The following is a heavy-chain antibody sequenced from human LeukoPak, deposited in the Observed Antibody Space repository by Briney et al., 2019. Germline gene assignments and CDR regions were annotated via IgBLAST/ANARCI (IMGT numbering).Heavy chain of an antibody. J-gene: IGHJ4*02. D-gene: IGHD5-12*01. CDR1: GYSFTNYW. Sequence: GESLKISCKGSGYSFTNYWIAWVRQMPGKGLEWMWIIYPGDSDTRYSPSFQGQVTISADKSISTAYLQWSSLKASDTAMYYCARRDGYNNAYFDSWGQGTLVTVSS. CDR2: IYPGDSDT. V-gene: IGHV5-51*01. CDR3: ARRDGYNNAYFDS.